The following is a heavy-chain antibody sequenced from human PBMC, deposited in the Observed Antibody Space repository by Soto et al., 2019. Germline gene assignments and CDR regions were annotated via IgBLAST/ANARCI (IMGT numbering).Heavy chain of an antibody. D-gene: IGHD5-18*01. CDR1: GYSFTSYW. CDR2: IDPSDSYT. V-gene: IGHV5-10-1*01. Sequence: GESLKISCKGSGYSFTSYWISWVRQMPGKGLEWIGRIDPSDSYTNYSPSFQGHVTISAEKSISTAYLQWSSLKASDTAMYYCARQRRSWIRSWAYYYYGMDVWGQGTTVTVSS. J-gene: IGHJ6*02. CDR3: ARQRRSWIRSWAYYYYGMDV.